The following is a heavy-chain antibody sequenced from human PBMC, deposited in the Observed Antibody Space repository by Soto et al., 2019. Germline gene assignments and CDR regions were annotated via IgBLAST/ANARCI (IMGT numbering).Heavy chain of an antibody. CDR1: GFTFSSYS. V-gene: IGHV3-48*04. D-gene: IGHD3-3*01. Sequence: GGSLRLSCAASGFTFSSYSMNWVRQAPGKGLEWVSYISSSSSTIYYADSVKGRFTISRDNAKNSLYLQMNSLRAEDTAVYYCAVGIFDFWSGYYDYWGQGTLVTVSS. CDR3: AVGIFDFWSGYYDY. J-gene: IGHJ4*02. CDR2: ISSSSSTI.